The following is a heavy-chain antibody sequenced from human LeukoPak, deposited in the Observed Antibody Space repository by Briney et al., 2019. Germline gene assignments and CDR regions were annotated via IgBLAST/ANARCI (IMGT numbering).Heavy chain of an antibody. J-gene: IGHJ4*02. V-gene: IGHV3-23*01. CDR1: GFTFTSYS. CDR2: ISGGGGRT. D-gene: IGHD1-26*01. Sequence: GGSLRLSCAASGFTFTSYSMNWVRQAPGKGLEWVSTISGGGGRTYYADSVKGRFTMSRDNSKNTLYLQVNSLRAEDTAVYYCAKGGKWDVTPFDYWGQGTLVTVSS. CDR3: AKGGKWDVTPFDY.